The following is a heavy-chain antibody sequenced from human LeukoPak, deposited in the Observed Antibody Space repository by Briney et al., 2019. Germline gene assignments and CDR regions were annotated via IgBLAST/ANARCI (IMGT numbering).Heavy chain of an antibody. V-gene: IGHV4-61*01. J-gene: IGHJ6*03. D-gene: IGHD1-26*01. Sequence: SETLSLTCTVSGGSISNTSYYWSWIRQPPGKGLEWIGYIYYSGSTNYNPSLKSRVTISVDTSKNQFSLKLSSVTAADTAVYYCARAGGSYSFGYYYYMDVWGKGTTVTVSS. CDR2: IYYSGST. CDR3: ARAGGSYSFGYYYYMDV. CDR1: GGSISNTSYY.